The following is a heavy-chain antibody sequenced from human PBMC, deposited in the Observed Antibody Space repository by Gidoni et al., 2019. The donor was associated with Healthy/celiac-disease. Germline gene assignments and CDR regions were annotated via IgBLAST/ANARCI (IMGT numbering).Heavy chain of an antibody. Sequence: EVQLVESGGGLVKPGGSLRLACAASGFTFSSYRMSVFRQAPGRGLELVSSISMSSSDIYCADSVKGRFTISRDNAKNSLYLQMNSLRAEDTAVYYCARDLWAGAAAGTGGYWGQGTLVTVSS. V-gene: IGHV3-21*01. CDR2: ISMSSSDI. J-gene: IGHJ4*02. D-gene: IGHD6-13*01. CDR3: ARDLWAGAAAGTGGY. CDR1: GFTFSSYR.